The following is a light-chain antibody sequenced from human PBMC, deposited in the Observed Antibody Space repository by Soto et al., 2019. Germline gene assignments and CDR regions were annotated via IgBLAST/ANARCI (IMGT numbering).Light chain of an antibody. CDR2: DAS. Sequence: EIVLTQSPATLSLSPGDRATLSCRASQSVSRHLAWYQQKPGQAPRLLIYDASDRATGIPARFSGSGSGTDFTLTISSLDPEDFAVYYCQQRSNSPLTFGGGTKVDI. J-gene: IGKJ4*01. CDR3: QQRSNSPLT. CDR1: QSVSRH. V-gene: IGKV3-11*01.